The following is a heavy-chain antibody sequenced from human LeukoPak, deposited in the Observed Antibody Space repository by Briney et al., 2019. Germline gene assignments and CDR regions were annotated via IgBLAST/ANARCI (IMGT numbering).Heavy chain of an antibody. CDR2: ISGSGGST. Sequence: PGGSLRLSCAASGFAFSSYAMSWVRPAPGKGLEWVSAISGSGGSTYYADSVKGRFTISRDNSKNTLYLQMNSLRAEDTAVYYCAKPVRTTIYYYYGMDVWGQGTTVTVSS. CDR1: GFAFSSYA. J-gene: IGHJ6*02. V-gene: IGHV3-23*01. CDR3: AKPVRTTIYYYYGMDV. D-gene: IGHD1-1*01.